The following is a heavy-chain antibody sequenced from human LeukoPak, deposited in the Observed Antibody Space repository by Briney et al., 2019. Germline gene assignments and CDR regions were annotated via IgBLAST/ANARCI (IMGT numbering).Heavy chain of an antibody. J-gene: IGHJ5*02. V-gene: IGHV3-7*01. D-gene: IGHD6-19*01. CDR1: GFIFSSYW. CDR2: IKQDGSEK. CDR3: ARDSYNSGWYEA. Sequence: GGSLRLSCAASGFIFSSYWMSWVRQAPGKGPEWVASIKQDGSEKYYVDSVKGRFTISRDNAKNSLYLQMNSLRAEDTAVYYCARDSYNSGWYEAWGQGTLVTVSS.